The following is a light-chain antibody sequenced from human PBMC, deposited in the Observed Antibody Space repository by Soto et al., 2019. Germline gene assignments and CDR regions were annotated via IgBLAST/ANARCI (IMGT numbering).Light chain of an antibody. J-gene: IGLJ1*01. CDR1: SSSIGAGYD. Sequence: QSVLTQPPSVSGAPGQRVTISCTGSSSSIGAGYDVHWYQQLPGTAPKLLIYGNSNRPSGVPDRFSGSKSGTSASLAITGLQAEDEADYYCQSYDSSLSGYVFGTGPKLTVL. CDR2: GNS. CDR3: QSYDSSLSGYV. V-gene: IGLV1-40*01.